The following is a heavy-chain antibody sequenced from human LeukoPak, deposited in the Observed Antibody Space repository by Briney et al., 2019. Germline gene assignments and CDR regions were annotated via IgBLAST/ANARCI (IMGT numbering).Heavy chain of an antibody. Sequence: ASVKVSCKAPGYTFTGYYMHWVRQAPGQGLEWMGWINPNSGGTNYAQKFQGRVTMTRDTSISTAYMELSRLRSDDTAVYYCARGDDYDSSGYCAYWGQGTLVTVSS. D-gene: IGHD3-22*01. CDR2: INPNSGGT. J-gene: IGHJ4*02. CDR3: ARGDDYDSSGYCAY. V-gene: IGHV1-2*02. CDR1: GYTFTGYY.